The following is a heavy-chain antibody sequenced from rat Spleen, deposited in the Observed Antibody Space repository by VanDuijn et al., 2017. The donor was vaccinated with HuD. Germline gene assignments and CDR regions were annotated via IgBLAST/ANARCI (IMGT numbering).Heavy chain of an antibody. CDR1: GFTFSSFP. CDR2: IIYDGSRT. V-gene: IGHV5S10*01. J-gene: IGHJ2*01. CDR3: ATGSFDY. Sequence: EVQLVESGGGLVQPGRSLKLSCAASGFTFSSFPMAWVRQAPKKGLEWVATIIYDGSRTYYRDSVKGRFTISRDNAKSTLYLQMDSLRSEDTATYYCATGSFDYWGQGVMVTVSS. D-gene: IGHD5-1*01.